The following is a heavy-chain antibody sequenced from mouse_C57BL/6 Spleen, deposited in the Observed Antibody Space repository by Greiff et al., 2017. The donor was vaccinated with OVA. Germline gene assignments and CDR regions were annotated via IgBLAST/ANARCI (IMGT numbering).Heavy chain of an antibody. D-gene: IGHD3-3*01. J-gene: IGHJ2*01. Sequence: VQLKESGGGLVQPGGSLSLSCAASGFTFTDYYMSWVRQPPGKALEWLGFIRNKANGYTTEYSASVKGRFTISRDNSQSILYLQMNALRAEDSATYYCARRGTAYFDYWGQGTTLTVSS. V-gene: IGHV7-3*01. CDR1: GFTFTDYY. CDR3: ARRGTAYFDY. CDR2: IRNKANGYTT.